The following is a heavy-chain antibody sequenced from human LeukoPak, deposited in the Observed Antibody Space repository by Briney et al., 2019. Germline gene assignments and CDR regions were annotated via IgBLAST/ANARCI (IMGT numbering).Heavy chain of an antibody. V-gene: IGHV1-8*01. D-gene: IGHD6-13*01. Sequence: ASVKVSCKASGYTFTSYDINWVRQATGQGLEWMGWMNPNSGNTGYAQKFQGRVTMTRNTSISTAYMELSSLRSEDTAVYYCARDPVAAAGTDYYYGMDVWGQGTTVTVSS. CDR1: GYTFTSYD. CDR2: MNPNSGNT. CDR3: ARDPVAAAGTDYYYGMDV. J-gene: IGHJ6*02.